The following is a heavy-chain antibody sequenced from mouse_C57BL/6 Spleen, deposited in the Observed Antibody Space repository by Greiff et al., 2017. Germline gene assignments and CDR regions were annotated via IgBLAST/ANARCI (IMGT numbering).Heavy chain of an antibody. CDR2: IYPGDGDT. J-gene: IGHJ3*01. CDR1: GYAFSSSW. D-gene: IGHD1-1*01. Sequence: VQLQQSGPELVKPGASVKISCKASGYAFSSSWMNWVKQRPGKGLEWIGRIYPGDGDTNYNGKFKGKATLTADKSSSTAYMQRSSLPSEDSEVYFCARAATVVAPGFAYWGQGTLVTVSA. CDR3: ARAATVVAPGFAY. V-gene: IGHV1-82*01.